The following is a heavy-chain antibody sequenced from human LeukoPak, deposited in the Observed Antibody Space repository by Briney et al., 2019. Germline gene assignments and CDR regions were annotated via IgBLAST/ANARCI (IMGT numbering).Heavy chain of an antibody. CDR3: ARDYDFWSGYYSPTRGYFGY. Sequence: PGGSLRLSCAASGFTFSSYEMNWVRQAPGKGLEWVSYISSSGSTIYYADSVKGRFTISRDNSKNTLYLQMDSLRAEDTAVYYCARDYDFWSGYYSPTRGYFGYWGQGTLVTVSS. CDR1: GFTFSSYE. D-gene: IGHD3-3*01. J-gene: IGHJ4*02. CDR2: ISSSGSTI. V-gene: IGHV3-48*03.